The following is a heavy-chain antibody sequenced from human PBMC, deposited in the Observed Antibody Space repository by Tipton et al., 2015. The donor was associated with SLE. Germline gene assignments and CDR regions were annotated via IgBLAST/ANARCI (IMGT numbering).Heavy chain of an antibody. V-gene: IGHV4-59*12. CDR3: WGYYNYGMDV. CDR2: IYYSGTT. Sequence: TLSLTCTVSDENIRNYYWSWIRQPPGKGLEWIGYIYYSGTTNNNPSLKSRVNMSIDTSKNHFSLKLSSVTPADTAVYYCWGYYNYGMDVWGQGTTVTVSS. J-gene: IGHJ6*02. CDR1: DENIRNYY. D-gene: IGHD7-27*01.